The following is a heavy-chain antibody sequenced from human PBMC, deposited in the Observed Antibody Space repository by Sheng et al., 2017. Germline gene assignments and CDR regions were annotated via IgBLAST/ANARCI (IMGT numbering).Heavy chain of an antibody. J-gene: IGHJ5*02. CDR3: ARHCGSGNXNWLDP. CDR1: GYSIRSGYD. CDR2: IYHRGST. D-gene: IGHD3-10*01. Sequence: QVQLQESGPGLVKPSETLSLTCTVSGYSIRSGYDWGWIRQSPGKGLEWIGSIYHRGSTYYNPSLKSRVTISVDTSKNQFSLKLTSVTAADTAVYYCARHCGSGNXNWLDPWGQGTRXPSPQ. V-gene: IGHV4-38-2*02.